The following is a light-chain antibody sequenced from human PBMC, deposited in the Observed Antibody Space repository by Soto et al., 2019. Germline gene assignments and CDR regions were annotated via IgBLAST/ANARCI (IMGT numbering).Light chain of an antibody. CDR3: QVWYSSSDHVV. CDR1: IIGSKS. Sequence: SYERTQSPSVSVAPGKTARITCGGNIIGSKSVHWYQQKPGQAPVLVIYYDSDRPSGIPERFSGSNSGKTATLTINRVEAGDEADYYCQVWYSSSDHVVFGGGTKLTVL. V-gene: IGLV3-21*04. CDR2: YDS. J-gene: IGLJ2*01.